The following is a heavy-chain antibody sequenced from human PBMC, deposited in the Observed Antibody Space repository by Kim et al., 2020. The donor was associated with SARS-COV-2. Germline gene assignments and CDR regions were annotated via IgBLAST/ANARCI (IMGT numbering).Heavy chain of an antibody. CDR3: ARRGILSLAAAEDY. Sequence: SETLSLTCTVSGGSISSSSYYWGWIRQPPGKGLEWIGSIYYSGSTYYNPSLKSRVTISVDTSKNQFSLKLSSVTAADTAVYYCARRGILSLAAAEDYWGQGTLVTVSS. V-gene: IGHV4-39*01. CDR1: GGSISSSSYY. CDR2: IYYSGST. J-gene: IGHJ4*02. D-gene: IGHD6-13*01.